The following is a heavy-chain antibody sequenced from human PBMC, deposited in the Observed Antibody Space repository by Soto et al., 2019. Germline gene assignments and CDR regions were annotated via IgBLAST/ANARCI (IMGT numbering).Heavy chain of an antibody. D-gene: IGHD4-17*01. J-gene: IGHJ3*02. CDR2: IIPILGIA. CDR3: ASGLDYGDYHDAFDI. CDR1: GGTFSSYI. Sequence: SVKVSCKASGGTFSSYIITWVRQAPGQGLEWMGWIIPILGIANYAQKFQGRVTITADTSTSTAYMELSSLRSEDTAVYYCASGLDYGDYHDAFDIWGQGTMVTVSS. V-gene: IGHV1-69*02.